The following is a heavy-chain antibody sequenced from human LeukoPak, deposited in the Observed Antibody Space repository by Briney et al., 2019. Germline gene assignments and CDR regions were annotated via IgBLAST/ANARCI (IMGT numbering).Heavy chain of an antibody. CDR2: ISGSGGST. Sequence: GGSLRLSCAASGFTFSSYSMNWVRQAPGKGLEWVSAISGSGGSTYYADSVKGRFTISRDNSKNTLSLQMNSLRAEDTAVYYCARDGGAAAGLDAFDIWGQGTMVTVSS. CDR3: ARDGGAAAGLDAFDI. J-gene: IGHJ3*02. CDR1: GFTFSSYS. V-gene: IGHV3-23*01. D-gene: IGHD6-13*01.